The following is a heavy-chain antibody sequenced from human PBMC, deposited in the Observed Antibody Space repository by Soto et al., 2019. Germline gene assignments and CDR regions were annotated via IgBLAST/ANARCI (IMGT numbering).Heavy chain of an antibody. CDR3: AKENGYSSSWFEFDY. CDR1: GFTFSSYA. D-gene: IGHD6-13*01. V-gene: IGHV3-23*01. J-gene: IGHJ4*02. Sequence: EVQLLESGGGLVQPGGSLRLSCAASGFTFSSYAMSWVRQAPGKGLEWVSAISGSGGSTYYAESVKGRFTISRDNSKNTPYLQMNSLRAEDTAVYYCAKENGYSSSWFEFDYWGQGTMVTVSS. CDR2: ISGSGGST.